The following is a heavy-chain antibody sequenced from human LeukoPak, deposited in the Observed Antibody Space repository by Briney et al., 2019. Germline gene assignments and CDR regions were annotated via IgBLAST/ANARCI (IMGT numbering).Heavy chain of an antibody. CDR2: IIPIFGTA. J-gene: IGHJ4*02. V-gene: IGHV1-69*05. CDR1: GYTFTGYY. CDR3: ASGTGASFVAAFDY. D-gene: IGHD2-8*02. Sequence: ASVKVSCKASGYTFTGYYMHWVRQAPGQGLEWMGGIIPIFGTANYAQKFQGRVTITTDESTSTAYMELSSLRSEDTAVYYCASGTGASFVAAFDYWGQGTLVTVSS.